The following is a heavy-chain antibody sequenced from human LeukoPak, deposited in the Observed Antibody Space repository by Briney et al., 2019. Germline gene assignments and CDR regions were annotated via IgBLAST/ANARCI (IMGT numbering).Heavy chain of an antibody. V-gene: IGHV4-38-2*02. Sequence: SETLSLTCTVSGYSISSGYYWGWIRQPPGKGLEWIGSIYHSGSTYYNPSLKSRVTISVDTSKNQFSLKLSSVTAADTAVYYCARGNRPAAGRGYYFDYWGQGTLVTVSS. J-gene: IGHJ4*02. CDR1: GYSISSGYY. CDR2: IYHSGST. CDR3: ARGNRPAAGRGYYFDY. D-gene: IGHD6-13*01.